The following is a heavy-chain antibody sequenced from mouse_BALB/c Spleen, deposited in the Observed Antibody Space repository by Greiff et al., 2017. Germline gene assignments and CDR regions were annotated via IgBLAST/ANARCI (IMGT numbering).Heavy chain of an antibody. CDR3: ATYGSGAWFAY. D-gene: IGHD1-1*01. CDR2: ISSGGGST. J-gene: IGHJ3*01. CDR1: GFAFSSYD. Sequence: EVMLVESGGGLVKPGGSLKLSCAASGFAFSSYDMSWVRQTPEKRLEWVAYISSGGGSTYYPDTVKGRFTISRDNAKNTLYLQMSSLKSEDTAMYYCATYGSGAWFAYWGQGTLVTVSA. V-gene: IGHV5-12-1*01.